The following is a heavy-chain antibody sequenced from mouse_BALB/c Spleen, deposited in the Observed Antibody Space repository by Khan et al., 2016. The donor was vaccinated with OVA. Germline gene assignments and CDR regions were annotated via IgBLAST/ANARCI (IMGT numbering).Heavy chain of an antibody. CDR3: KRWGGAAFDY. V-gene: IGHV1S81*02. CDR2: INPGNGDT. CDR1: GYTFTGYY. D-gene: IGHD6-1*01. Sequence: QVQLQQSGAELVKPGASVKLSCKASGYTFTGYYIYWVKQRPGQGLEWIGWINPGNGDTYFNEKFEGKATLTVDKSSSTAFMQLSSLTSEDSAVYYCKRWGGAAFDYWGQGTPVTVSA. J-gene: IGHJ3*01.